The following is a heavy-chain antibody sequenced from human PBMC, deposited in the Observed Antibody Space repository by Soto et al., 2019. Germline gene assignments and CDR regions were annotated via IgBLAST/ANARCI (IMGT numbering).Heavy chain of an antibody. J-gene: IGHJ5*02. V-gene: IGHV3-33*01. CDR2: IWYDGSNK. Sequence: GGSLRLSCAASGFTFSSYGMHWVRQAPGKGLEWVAVIWYDGSNKYYADSVKGRFTISRDNSKNTLYLQMNSLRAEDTAVYYCARDRTGTTPWFDPWGQGTLVTVSS. CDR3: ARDRTGTTPWFDP. CDR1: GFTFSSYG. D-gene: IGHD1-7*01.